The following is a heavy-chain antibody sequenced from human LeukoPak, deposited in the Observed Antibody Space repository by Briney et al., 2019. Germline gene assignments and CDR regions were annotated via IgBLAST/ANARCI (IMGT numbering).Heavy chain of an antibody. D-gene: IGHD5-12*01. CDR3: AKETGTGAGYIDY. CDR2: ISYSGST. Sequence: SETLPLTCTVSGGSISRYYWSWIRQSPGDRLEWIGYISYSGSTNYSPSLKSRVTISLDTSKNQFSLKLTSVTAADTALYYCAKETGTGAGYIDYWGQGTLVTVSS. V-gene: IGHV4-59*01. CDR1: GGSISRYY. J-gene: IGHJ4*02.